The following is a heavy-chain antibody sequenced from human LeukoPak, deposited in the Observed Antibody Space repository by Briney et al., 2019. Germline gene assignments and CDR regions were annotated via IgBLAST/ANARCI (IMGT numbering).Heavy chain of an antibody. Sequence: PSETLSLTCTVSGVSISSSSYYWGWIRQPPGKGLEWIGSIYYSGSTYYNPSLKSRVTISVDTSKNQFSLKLSSVTAADTAVYYCARLGTVLLWFGESPPPDYWGQGTLVTVSS. D-gene: IGHD3-10*01. J-gene: IGHJ4*02. V-gene: IGHV4-39*01. CDR2: IYYSGST. CDR1: GVSISSSSYY. CDR3: ARLGTVLLWFGESPPPDY.